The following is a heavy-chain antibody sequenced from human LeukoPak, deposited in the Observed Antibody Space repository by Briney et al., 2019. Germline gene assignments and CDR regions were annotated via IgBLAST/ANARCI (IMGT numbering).Heavy chain of an antibody. CDR2: ISAYNGNT. Sequence: ASVKVSCKASGYTFTSYGISWVRQAPGQGLEWMGWISAYNGNTNYAQKLQGRVTMTTDTSTSTAYMELRSLRSDDTAVYYCARGVYMVRGVIISLFDYWGQGTLVTVSS. V-gene: IGHV1-18*01. D-gene: IGHD3-10*01. CDR3: ARGVYMVRGVIISLFDY. J-gene: IGHJ4*02. CDR1: GYTFTSYG.